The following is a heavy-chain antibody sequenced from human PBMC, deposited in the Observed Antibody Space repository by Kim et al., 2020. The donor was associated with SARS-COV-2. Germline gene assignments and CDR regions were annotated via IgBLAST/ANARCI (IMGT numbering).Heavy chain of an antibody. V-gene: IGHV3-48*02. D-gene: IGHD3-10*01. CDR2: VSSNSGTI. Sequence: GGSLRLSCAASGFSFSDYSMNWVRQAPGRGLEWVSYVSSNSGTIYYADSVKGRFTISRDNAKNSLYLQMNSLRDEDTAVYYCARDRNSITLVRGVMRDYWGQGTLVTVSS. CDR1: GFSFSDYS. CDR3: ARDRNSITLVRGVMRDY. J-gene: IGHJ4*02.